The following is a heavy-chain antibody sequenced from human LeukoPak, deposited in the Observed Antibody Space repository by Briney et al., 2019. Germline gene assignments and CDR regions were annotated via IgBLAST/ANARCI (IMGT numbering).Heavy chain of an antibody. Sequence: SGGSLRLSCAASGFTFRSYWMSWVRQAPGKGLEWVSVIYSGGSTYYADSVKGRFTISRDNSKNTLYLQMNSLRAEDTAVYYCARDSEAGYYFDYWGQGTLVTVSS. D-gene: IGHD6-19*01. CDR2: IYSGGST. CDR1: GFTFRSYW. V-gene: IGHV3-53*01. CDR3: ARDSEAGYYFDY. J-gene: IGHJ4*02.